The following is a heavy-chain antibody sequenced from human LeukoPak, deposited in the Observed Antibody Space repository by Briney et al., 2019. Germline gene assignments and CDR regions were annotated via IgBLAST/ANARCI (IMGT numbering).Heavy chain of an antibody. CDR3: ARDSLGYCSGGSCLH. CDR2: ISGSGGST. V-gene: IGHV3-23*01. CDR1: GFTFSSYA. D-gene: IGHD2-15*01. J-gene: IGHJ4*02. Sequence: GGSLRLSCAASGFTFSSYAMSWVRQAPGKGLEWVSAISGSGGSTYYADSVKGRFTISRDNSKNTLYLQMNSLRAEDTAVYYCARDSLGYCSGGSCLHWGQGTLVTVSS.